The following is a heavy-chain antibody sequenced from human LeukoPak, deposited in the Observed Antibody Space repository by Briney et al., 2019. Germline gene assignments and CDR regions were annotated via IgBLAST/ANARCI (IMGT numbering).Heavy chain of an antibody. CDR2: IYYSGST. D-gene: IGHD5-24*01. V-gene: IGHV4-39*07. J-gene: IGHJ5*02. CDR3: ARVRRDGYNRFGPVVALDP. CDR1: GGSISSSSYY. Sequence: RSSETLSLTCSVSGGSISSSSYYWGWIRQPPGKGLEWIGSIYYSGSTYYNPSLKSRVTISVDTSKNQFSLKLSSVTAADTAVYYCARVRRDGYNRFGPVVALDPWGQGTLVTVSS.